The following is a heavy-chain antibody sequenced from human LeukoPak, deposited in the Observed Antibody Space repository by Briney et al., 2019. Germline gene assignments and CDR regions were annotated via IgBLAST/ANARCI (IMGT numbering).Heavy chain of an antibody. CDR3: ARHSASRTKEFYFDY. CDR1: GDSISSSNSTSSYY. J-gene: IGHJ4*02. V-gene: IGHV4-39*01. CDR2: IYYSGAT. D-gene: IGHD1-7*01. Sequence: PSETLSLTCTVSGDSISSSNSTSSYYWGWIRQPPGKGLEWIGSIYYSGATYYNPSLKSRVTVSVDTSKNQFSLKLSSVTAADTAVYYCARHSASRTKEFYFDYWGQGTLVTVSS.